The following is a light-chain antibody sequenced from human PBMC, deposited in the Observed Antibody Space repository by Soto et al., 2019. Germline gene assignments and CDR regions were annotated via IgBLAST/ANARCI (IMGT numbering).Light chain of an antibody. CDR1: QSVSSNF. J-gene: IGKJ2*01. V-gene: IGKV3-20*01. CDR2: GAS. Sequence: ENVLTQSPGTLSLSPGERATLSCRASQSVSSNFLAWYQQKPGQAPRLLIYGASSRATGIPDRFSGSGSGTDFTLTISRLGPEDFAVYYCQQYDSSPPMYTFGQGTRLEIK. CDR3: QQYDSSPPMYT.